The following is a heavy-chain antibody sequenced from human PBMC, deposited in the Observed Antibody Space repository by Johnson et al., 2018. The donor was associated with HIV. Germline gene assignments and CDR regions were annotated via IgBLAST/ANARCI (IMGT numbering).Heavy chain of an antibody. Sequence: VHLVESGGGVVPPGRSLRLSCVASGFSFSSYAMHWVRQAPGKGLEWVALISYDGGIKYDADSVKGRFTISRDNSKNTLSLQMNSLRPEDTAMYYCARTRRRVGAKPWGAFDIWGQGTAVTVSS. D-gene: IGHD1-26*01. CDR3: ARTRRRVGAKPWGAFDI. CDR1: GFSFSSYA. V-gene: IGHV3-30-3*01. CDR2: ISYDGGIK. J-gene: IGHJ3*02.